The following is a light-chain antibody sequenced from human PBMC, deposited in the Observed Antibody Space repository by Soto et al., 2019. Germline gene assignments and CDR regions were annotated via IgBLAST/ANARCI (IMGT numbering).Light chain of an antibody. Sequence: QSALTQPPSATGSPGQSVTLSCTRTKSDIGVYDFVSWYQHHPGKAPRLIIYEAVQRPSGVPDRFSGSKSGHTASLTVSGLRAADEADYFCKSYAGSNTYVFGSGTKVTVL. CDR2: EAV. J-gene: IGLJ1*01. CDR1: KSDIGVYDF. V-gene: IGLV2-8*01. CDR3: KSYAGSNTYV.